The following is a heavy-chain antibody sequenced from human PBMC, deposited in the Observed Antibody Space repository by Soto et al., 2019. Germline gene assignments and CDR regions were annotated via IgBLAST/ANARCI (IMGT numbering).Heavy chain of an antibody. D-gene: IGHD2-15*01. V-gene: IGHV1-2*02. CDR3: AREAGGDCSGGSCYLNCFDP. Sequence: ASVKVSCKASGYTFTGYYMHWVRQAPGQGLEWMGWINPNSGGTNYAQKFQGRVTMTRDTSISTAYMELSRLRSDDTAVYYCAREAGGDCSGGSCYLNCFDPWRQRTLVTVSS. J-gene: IGHJ5*02. CDR1: GYTFTGYY. CDR2: INPNSGGT.